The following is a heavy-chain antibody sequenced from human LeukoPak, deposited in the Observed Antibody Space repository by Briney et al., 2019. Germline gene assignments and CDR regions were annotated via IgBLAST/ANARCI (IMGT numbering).Heavy chain of an antibody. Sequence: SVKVSCKASGGTFSSYAISWVRQAPGQGLEWMGRIIPILDITNYAQKFQGGVTITADKSTSTAYMELSSLRSEDTAVYYCARDEWYYYGSGSYYSWFDPWGQGTLVTVSS. CDR2: IIPILDIT. D-gene: IGHD3-10*01. J-gene: IGHJ5*02. CDR3: ARDEWYYYGSGSYYSWFDP. V-gene: IGHV1-69*04. CDR1: GGTFSSYA.